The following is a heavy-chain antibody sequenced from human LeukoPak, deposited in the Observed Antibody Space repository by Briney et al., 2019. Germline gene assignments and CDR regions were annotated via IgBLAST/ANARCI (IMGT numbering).Heavy chain of an antibody. J-gene: IGHJ4*02. V-gene: IGHV3-23*01. Sequence: GGSLRLSCAASGFTFSSYAMSWVRQAPGKGLEWVSAISGSGGSTYYADSVKGRFTISRDNSKNTLYLQMNSLRAEDTALYYCARDLIGYYDFWSGYAYWGQGTLVTVSS. CDR2: ISGSGGST. D-gene: IGHD3-3*01. CDR1: GFTFSSYA. CDR3: ARDLIGYYDFWSGYAY.